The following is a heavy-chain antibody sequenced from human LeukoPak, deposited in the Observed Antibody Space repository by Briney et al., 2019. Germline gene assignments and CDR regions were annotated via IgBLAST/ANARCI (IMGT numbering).Heavy chain of an antibody. CDR2: ISAYNGNT. V-gene: IGHV1-18*01. Sequence: GASVKVSCKASGGTFSSYAISWVRQAPGQGLEWMGWISAYNGNTNYAQKLQGRVTMTTDTSTSTAYMELRSLRSDDTAVYYCARAVSLVQGLIVDYWGQGTLVTVSS. CDR3: ARAVSLVQGLIVDY. CDR1: GGTFSSYA. D-gene: IGHD6-13*01. J-gene: IGHJ4*02.